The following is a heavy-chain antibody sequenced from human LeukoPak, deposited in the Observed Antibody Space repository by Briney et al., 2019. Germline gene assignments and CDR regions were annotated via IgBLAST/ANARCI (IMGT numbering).Heavy chain of an antibody. Sequence: ASVKVSCKASGYTFTGYYMHWVRQAPGQGPEWMGWINPKSGVTSYAQTLQGRVTMTRDTSISTVYMELSRLTTDDTAVYFCARALRYDDSSGYYAYWGQGTLVTVSS. D-gene: IGHD3-22*01. J-gene: IGHJ4*02. CDR3: ARALRYDDSSGYYAY. CDR1: GYTFTGYY. V-gene: IGHV1-2*02. CDR2: INPKSGVT.